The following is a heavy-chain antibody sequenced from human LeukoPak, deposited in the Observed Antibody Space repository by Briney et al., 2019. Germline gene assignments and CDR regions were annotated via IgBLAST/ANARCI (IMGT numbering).Heavy chain of an antibody. J-gene: IGHJ6*02. CDR2: FDPEDGET. V-gene: IGHV1-24*01. Sequence: ASVKVSCKVSGYTLTELSMHWVRRAPGKGLEWMGGFDPEDGETIYAQKFQGRVTMTEDTSTDTAYMELSSLRSEDTAVYYCATDRGYYYYYGMDVWGQGTTVTVSS. CDR3: ATDRGYYYYYGMDV. CDR1: GYTLTELS.